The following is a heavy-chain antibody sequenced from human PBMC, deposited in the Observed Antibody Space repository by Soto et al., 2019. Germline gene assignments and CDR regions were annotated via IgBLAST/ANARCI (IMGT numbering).Heavy chain of an antibody. V-gene: IGHV4-61*01. CDR3: ARVGTGDDYGDFYWYFDL. J-gene: IGHJ2*01. CDR1: GGSVSSGSYY. CDR2: IYYSGST. Sequence: QVQLQESGPGLVKPSETLSLTCTVSGGSVSSGSYYWSWIRQPPGKGLEWIGYIYYSGSTNYNPXXKSRVTISVDXXKXQXXLKLSSVTAADTAVYYCARVGTGDDYGDFYWYFDLWGRGTLVTVSS. D-gene: IGHD4-17*01.